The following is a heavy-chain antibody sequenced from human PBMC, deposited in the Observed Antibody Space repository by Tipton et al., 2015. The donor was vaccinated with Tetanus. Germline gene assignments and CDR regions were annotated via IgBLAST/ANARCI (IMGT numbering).Heavy chain of an antibody. Sequence: GLVKPSETLSLICTVSGGSVNSGSYYWSWIRQPPGKGLEWIGSIYESGDTYYIPSLKSRVTISVDTSKNQFSLNLNSMAAADTGVYYCARHQSGYFTPFDYWGQGNLVTVSS. CDR1: GGSVNSGSYY. CDR2: IYESGDT. V-gene: IGHV4-39*01. J-gene: IGHJ4*02. CDR3: ARHQSGYFTPFDY. D-gene: IGHD3-3*01.